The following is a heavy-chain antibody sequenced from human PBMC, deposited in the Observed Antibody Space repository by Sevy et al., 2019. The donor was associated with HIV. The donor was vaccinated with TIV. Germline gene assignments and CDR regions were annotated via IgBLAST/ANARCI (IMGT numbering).Heavy chain of an antibody. CDR3: ARDRGAPPTAILYYFDF. CDR2: VSYDGSNK. V-gene: IGHV3-30*09. D-gene: IGHD5-18*01. J-gene: IGHJ4*02. Sequence: GGSLRLSCVDSGFTFHSHAMHWVRQAPGKGLEWVAAVSYDGSNKFYTDSVKGRFVISRDNSKNTRYLQINSLRVEYTAVYHCARDRGAPPTAILYYFDFWGQGTLVTVSS. CDR1: GFTFHSHA.